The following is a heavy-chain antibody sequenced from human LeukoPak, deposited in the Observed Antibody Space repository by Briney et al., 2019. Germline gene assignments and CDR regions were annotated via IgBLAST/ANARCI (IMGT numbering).Heavy chain of an antibody. D-gene: IGHD1-14*01. CDR1: GFTFSISN. CDR2: ITGSSTYT. V-gene: IGHV3-21*01. CDR3: ARDAALLPGKYYYYMDV. Sequence: GGSLRLSCVGSGFTFSISNMNWVRQAPGKGLEWVSSITGSSTYTNYADSLKGRFTISRDNAKNSMYLEMNSLTAEDTAAYFCARDAALLPGKYYYYMDVWGKGTRVTGSS. J-gene: IGHJ6*03.